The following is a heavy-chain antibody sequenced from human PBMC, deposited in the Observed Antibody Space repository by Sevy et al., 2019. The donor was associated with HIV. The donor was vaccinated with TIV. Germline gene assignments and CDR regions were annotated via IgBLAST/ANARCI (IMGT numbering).Heavy chain of an antibody. D-gene: IGHD3-16*01. CDR1: GFTFNKSW. V-gene: IGHV3-7*01. J-gene: IGHJ4*02. CDR2: IKEDGSKK. Sequence: GGSLRLSCAASGFTFNKSWMTWVRQAPGKGLEWVANIKEDGSKKYYVESVTGRFTVSRDNVKNSLFLQMDSLRADDTAVYYCATWGSTWDLDYWGQGTLVTFSS. CDR3: ATWGSTWDLDY.